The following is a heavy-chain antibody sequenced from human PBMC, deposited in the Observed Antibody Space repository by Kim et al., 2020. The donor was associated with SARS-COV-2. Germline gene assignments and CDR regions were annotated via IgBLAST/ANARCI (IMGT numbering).Heavy chain of an antibody. CDR2: INPSGGST. V-gene: IGHV1-46*01. CDR1: GYTFTSYY. Sequence: ASVKVSCKASGYTFTSYYMHWVRQAPGQGLEWMGIINPSGGSTSYAQKFQGRVTMTRDTSTSTVYMELSSLRSEGTAVYYCARDLSRFVDLWGIVGASPLSNGMDVWGQGTTVTVSS. CDR3: ARDLSRFVDLWGIVGASPLSNGMDV. J-gene: IGHJ6*02. D-gene: IGHD1-26*01.